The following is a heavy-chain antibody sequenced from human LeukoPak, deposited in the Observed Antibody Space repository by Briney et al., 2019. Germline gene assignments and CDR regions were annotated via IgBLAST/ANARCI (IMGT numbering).Heavy chain of an antibody. CDR2: IYYSGAT. CDR1: GGSLSTYY. CDR3: ARGVYIAAAQYGF. J-gene: IGHJ4*02. D-gene: IGHD6-13*01. V-gene: IGHV4-59*01. Sequence: SQTLSLPRTVSGGSLSTYYWNWIRQPPGKGLEWIGYIYYSGATNHNPSLQSRVTISVDPSKNQFSLKLSSVTAADTAVYYCARGVYIAAAQYGFWGQGTLGTVSS.